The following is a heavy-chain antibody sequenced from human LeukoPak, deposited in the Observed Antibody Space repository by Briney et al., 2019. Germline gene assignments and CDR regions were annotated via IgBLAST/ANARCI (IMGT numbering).Heavy chain of an antibody. CDR3: ARATRSSGWFHFDY. D-gene: IGHD6-19*01. V-gene: IGHV1-2*02. Sequence: ASVKVSVKASGYTFTGYYMHWVRQAPGQGLEWMGWINPNSGGTNYAQKFQGRVTMTRDTSISTAYMELSRLRSDDTAVYYCARATRSSGWFHFDYWGQGTLVTVSS. J-gene: IGHJ4*02. CDR1: GYTFTGYY. CDR2: INPNSGGT.